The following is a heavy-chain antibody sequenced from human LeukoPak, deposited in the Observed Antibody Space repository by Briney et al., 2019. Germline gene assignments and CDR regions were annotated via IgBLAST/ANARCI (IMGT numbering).Heavy chain of an antibody. CDR1: GFTVSSNY. D-gene: IGHD6-19*01. V-gene: IGHV3-66*01. CDR3: ARSLYSSGWHSEFDY. CDR2: IHSGGST. Sequence: GGSLRLSCEASGFTVSSNYMTWVRQAPGKGLEWVSVIHSGGSTYYADSVKGRFTISRDNSKNTLYLQMNSLRAEDTAVYYCARSLYSSGWHSEFDYWGQGTLVTVSS. J-gene: IGHJ4*02.